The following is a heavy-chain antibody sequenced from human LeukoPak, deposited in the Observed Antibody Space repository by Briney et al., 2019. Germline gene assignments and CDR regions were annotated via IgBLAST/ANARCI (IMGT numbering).Heavy chain of an antibody. CDR2: IYCSGST. D-gene: IGHD2-15*01. Sequence: PSETLSLTCTVSGGSISRSSYYWGWIRQPPGKGLEGIGSIYCSGSTYYNPSLKSRVTISVDTSKNQFSLKLSSVTAADTAVYYCARLHRWVVVAATGRSDYWGQGTLVTVSS. CDR3: ARLHRWVVVAATGRSDY. J-gene: IGHJ4*02. V-gene: IGHV4-39*01. CDR1: GGSISRSSYY.